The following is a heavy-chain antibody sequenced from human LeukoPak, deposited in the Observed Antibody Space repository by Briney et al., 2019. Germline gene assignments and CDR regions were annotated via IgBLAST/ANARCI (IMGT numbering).Heavy chain of an antibody. Sequence: PGGSLRLSCAASGFTFSSYWMHWVRQAPGKGLVWVSHINSDGSSTSYADSVKGRFTISRDNAKNSLYLQMNSLRVEDTAVYYCARDGSSWSREIDYWGQGTLVTVSS. V-gene: IGHV3-74*01. J-gene: IGHJ4*02. CDR3: ARDGSSWSREIDY. CDR1: GFTFSSYW. CDR2: INSDGSST. D-gene: IGHD6-13*01.